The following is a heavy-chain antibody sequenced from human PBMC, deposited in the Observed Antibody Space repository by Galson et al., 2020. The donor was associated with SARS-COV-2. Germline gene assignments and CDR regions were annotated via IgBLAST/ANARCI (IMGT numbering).Heavy chain of an antibody. CDR1: GFTFSNYW. J-gene: IGHJ5*02. D-gene: IGHD4-4*01. V-gene: IGHV3-74*01. CDR2: IKSDGVTT. Sequence: GESLKISCAASGFTFSNYWMHWVRQVPGEGLVWVSYIKSDGVTTTYADSVKGRFTISRDNAKNTLYLQMNSLRDEDTAIYYCARGTDYFRNYFDTWGQGALVTVSS. CDR3: ARGTDYFRNYFDT.